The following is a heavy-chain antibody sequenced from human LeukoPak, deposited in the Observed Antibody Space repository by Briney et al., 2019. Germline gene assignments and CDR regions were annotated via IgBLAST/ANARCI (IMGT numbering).Heavy chain of an antibody. J-gene: IGHJ4*02. CDR1: GYTFTSYG. CDR2: ISTYNGNT. Sequence: GASVKVSFMASGYTFTSYGISWVRQAPGQGLEWMGWISTYNGNTNYAQKLQGRVTMTTDTSTTTAYMELRSLTSDDTAVYYCARDPTTQTFDYWGQGTLVTVSS. D-gene: IGHD4-11*01. V-gene: IGHV1-18*01. CDR3: ARDPTTQTFDY.